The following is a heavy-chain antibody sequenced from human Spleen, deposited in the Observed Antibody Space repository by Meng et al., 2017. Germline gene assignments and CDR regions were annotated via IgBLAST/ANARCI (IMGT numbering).Heavy chain of an antibody. Sequence: QVQLVQSGAEVKKPGASLKVSCQTSGYTFTAYSIHWVRQAPGQGLEWMGRIYPNSGGTNYAQKFQGRVTMTRDTPISTAYMELSSLGSDDTAIYYCAASIAAAGLDFWGQGTLVTVSS. D-gene: IGHD6-13*01. J-gene: IGHJ4*02. CDR3: AASIAAAGLDF. CDR2: IYPNSGGT. V-gene: IGHV1-2*06. CDR1: GYTFTAYS.